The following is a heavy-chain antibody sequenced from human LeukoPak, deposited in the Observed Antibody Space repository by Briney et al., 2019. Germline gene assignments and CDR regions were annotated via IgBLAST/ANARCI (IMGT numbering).Heavy chain of an antibody. J-gene: IGHJ5*02. CDR1: GGSFSGYY. CDR3: ARGLGYCSSTSCWSWFDP. V-gene: IGHV4-34*01. CDR2: INHSGCT. D-gene: IGHD2-2*01. Sequence: PSETLSLTCAVYGGSFSGYYWSWLRQPPGKGLEWLGEINHSGCTNYNPSLKSRVTISVDTSKNQFSLKLSSVTAADTAVYYCARGLGYCSSTSCWSWFDPWGQGTLVTVSS.